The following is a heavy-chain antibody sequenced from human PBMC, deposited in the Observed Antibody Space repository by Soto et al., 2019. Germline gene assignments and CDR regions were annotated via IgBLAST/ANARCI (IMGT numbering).Heavy chain of an antibody. D-gene: IGHD6-6*01. CDR3: ARGHDSSSLNLLDLDY. CDR2: ISNDGSHE. V-gene: IGHV3-30*03. Sequence: GGSLRLSCEASGFSFRTYGMHWVRQAPGKGLEWVAVISNDGSHEYYTESVKGRFTISRDNSKNTLYLQMNSLRPEDTAVYYCARGHDSSSLNLLDLDYWGQGTLVTVPS. CDR1: GFSFRTYG. J-gene: IGHJ4*02.